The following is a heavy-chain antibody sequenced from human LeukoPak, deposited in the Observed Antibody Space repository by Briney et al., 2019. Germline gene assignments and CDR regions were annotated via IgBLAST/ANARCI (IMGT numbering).Heavy chain of an antibody. V-gene: IGHV3-9*03. D-gene: IGHD2-2*01. J-gene: IGHJ5*02. CDR2: ISWDSGSI. CDR3: AKGSKVVPAGGWFDP. CDR1: GFTFDDYA. Sequence: GGSLRLSCAASGFTFDDYAMHWVRQAPGKGLEWVSGISWDSGSIGYADSVKGRFTISRDNAKNSLYLQMNSLGAEDMALYYCAKGSKVVPAGGWFDPWGQGTLVTVSS.